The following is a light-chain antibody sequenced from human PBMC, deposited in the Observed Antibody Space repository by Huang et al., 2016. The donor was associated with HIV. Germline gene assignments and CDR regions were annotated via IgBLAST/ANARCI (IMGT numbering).Light chain of an antibody. Sequence: EIVLTQSPGTLSLSPGERATLSCRASQSISSSSLAWYLQKPGQAPTLLIHGASTRATDIPDRFSGSGSRTDFTLTISRLEPEDFAVYYCHQYGSPPFTFGPGTKVDIK. CDR1: QSISSSS. CDR3: HQYGSPPFT. J-gene: IGKJ3*01. V-gene: IGKV3-20*01. CDR2: GAS.